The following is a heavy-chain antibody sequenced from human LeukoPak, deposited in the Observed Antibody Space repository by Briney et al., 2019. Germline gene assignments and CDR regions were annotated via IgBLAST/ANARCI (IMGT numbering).Heavy chain of an antibody. V-gene: IGHV3-15*01. CDR1: GFIFSNAW. J-gene: IGHJ4*02. Sequence: GGSLRLSCAASGFIFSNAWMNWVRQAPGKGLEWVGRIRNKTEGGTTDYAAPVKGRFTISRDDSQNTVDLQISSLTAEDTAMYFCTTTYIVASTRKFGDYWGQGTLVVVSS. CDR3: TTTYIVASTRKFGDY. CDR2: IRNKTEGGTT. D-gene: IGHD5-12*01.